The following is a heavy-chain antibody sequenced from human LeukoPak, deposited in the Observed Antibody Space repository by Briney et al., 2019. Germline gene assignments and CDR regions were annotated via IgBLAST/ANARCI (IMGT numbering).Heavy chain of an antibody. J-gene: IGHJ3*02. Sequence: SVRVSCKASGGTFSSYAISWVRQAPGQGLEWMGRIIPIFGTANYAQKFQGRVTITTDESTSTAYMELSSLRSEDTAVYYCAGDYGGNSGAFDIWGQGTMVTVSS. CDR1: GGTFSSYA. D-gene: IGHD4-23*01. CDR2: IIPIFGTA. V-gene: IGHV1-69*05. CDR3: AGDYGGNSGAFDI.